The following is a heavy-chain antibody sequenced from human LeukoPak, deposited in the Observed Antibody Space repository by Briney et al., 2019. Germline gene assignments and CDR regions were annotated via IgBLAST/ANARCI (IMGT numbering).Heavy chain of an antibody. Sequence: SETLSLTCTVSGGSISSYYWSWIRQPAGKGLEWIGRFYTSGSTNYNPSLKSRVTMSVDTSKNQFSLKLSSVTAADTAVYYCARYPNYHYDSGSHYFDYWGQGTLVTVSS. CDR1: GGSISSYY. V-gene: IGHV4-4*07. D-gene: IGHD3-10*01. J-gene: IGHJ4*02. CDR3: ARYPNYHYDSGSHYFDY. CDR2: FYTSGST.